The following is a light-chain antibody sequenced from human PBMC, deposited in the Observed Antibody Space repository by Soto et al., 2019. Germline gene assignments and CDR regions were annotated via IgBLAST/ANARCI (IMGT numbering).Light chain of an antibody. CDR1: PVISNY. CDR2: TTS. Sequence: DIQMTQSPSSLSASVGDRVTITCRASPVISNYLAWYQQKPGKVPKLLIYTTSTLQSGVPSRVSGSGSGTDFTLTISSLQPEYVATYYCQKYNSVPPWTFGQGTKVEIK. CDR3: QKYNSVPPWT. J-gene: IGKJ1*01. V-gene: IGKV1-27*01.